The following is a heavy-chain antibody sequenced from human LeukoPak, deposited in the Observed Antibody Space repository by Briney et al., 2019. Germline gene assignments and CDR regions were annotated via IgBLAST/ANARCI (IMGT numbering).Heavy chain of an antibody. CDR3: ARGYCGGDCYSTLYYYYMDV. CDR1: GYTFTGYY. CDR2: INPSGGST. J-gene: IGHJ6*03. D-gene: IGHD2-21*02. Sequence: GASVRVSCKASGYTFTGYYMHWVRQAPGQGLEWMGWINPSGGSTSYAQKFQGRVTMTRDTSTSTVYMELSSLRSEDTAVYYCARGYCGGDCYSTLYYYYMDVWGKGTTVTISS. V-gene: IGHV1-46*01.